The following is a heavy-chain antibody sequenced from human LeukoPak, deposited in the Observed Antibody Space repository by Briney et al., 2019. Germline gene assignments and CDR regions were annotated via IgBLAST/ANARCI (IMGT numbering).Heavy chain of an antibody. CDR1: GGSISSGSSY. CDR3: ANVVRGHRDPAG. D-gene: IGHD3-10*01. Sequence: SETLSLTCTVPGGSISSGSSYWSWIRQPAGKGLEWIGRIYTSGSTNYNPSLKSRVTISVDTSKNQFSLKLSSVTAADTAVYYCANVVRGHRDPAGWGQGTLVTVSS. CDR2: IYTSGST. J-gene: IGHJ4*02. V-gene: IGHV4-61*02.